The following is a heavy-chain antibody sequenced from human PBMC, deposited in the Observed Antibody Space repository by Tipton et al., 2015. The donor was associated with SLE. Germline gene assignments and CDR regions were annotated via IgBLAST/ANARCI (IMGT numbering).Heavy chain of an antibody. CDR3: ARGPYYYDSSGYCDY. CDR1: GGSISSDDYY. V-gene: IGHV4-31*03. D-gene: IGHD3-22*01. J-gene: IGHJ4*02. CDR2: MSYSGST. Sequence: TLSLTCTVSGGSISSDDYYWTWIRQHPGKGLEWIGHMSYSGSTYYNPSLKSRITISVDRSKNQFSLKLTSVTAADTALYYCARGPYYYDSSGYCDYWGQRTLVTVSS.